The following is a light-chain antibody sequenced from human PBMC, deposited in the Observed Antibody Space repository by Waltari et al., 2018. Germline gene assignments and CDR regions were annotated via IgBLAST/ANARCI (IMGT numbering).Light chain of an antibody. CDR1: SSNIGSNP. CDR2: SNI. V-gene: IGLV1-44*01. Sequence: QSVLTQPPSASGTPGQRVTISCSGSSSNIGSNPVNWYQQFPGTAPKLLIYSNIQRPSGVPDRFSGSKSGTSAALAISGLQSEDEADYYCAAWDDSLNGHVVFGGGTKLTVL. CDR3: AAWDDSLNGHVV. J-gene: IGLJ2*01.